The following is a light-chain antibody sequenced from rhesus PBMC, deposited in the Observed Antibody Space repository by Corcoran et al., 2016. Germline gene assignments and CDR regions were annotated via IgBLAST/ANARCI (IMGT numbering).Light chain of an antibody. CDR3: AQALDFPLT. CDR2: GTS. J-gene: IGKJ4*01. V-gene: IGKV2-72*01. CDR1: QSLLHRNGNTY. Sequence: DIVMTQTPLSLPITPGEPASISCRSSQSLLHRNGNTYLHWYLQKPGQSPQLLIYGTSNRASGVPDRFRCMGSGTDLTLKISKVEAEDVGVYYCAQALDFPLTFGGGAKVEIK.